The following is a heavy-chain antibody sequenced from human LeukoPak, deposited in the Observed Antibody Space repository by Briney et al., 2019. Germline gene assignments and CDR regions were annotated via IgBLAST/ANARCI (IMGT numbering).Heavy chain of an antibody. V-gene: IGHV1-69*04. CDR1: GGTFSSYT. CDR2: IIPILGIA. Sequence: GASVKVSCKASGGTFSSYTISWVRQAPGQGLEWMGRIIPILGIANYAQKFQGRVTITADESTSTAYMELSSLRSEDTAVYYCARERGYSNYVIDYWGQGTLVTVSS. CDR3: ARERGYSNYVIDY. J-gene: IGHJ4*02. D-gene: IGHD4-11*01.